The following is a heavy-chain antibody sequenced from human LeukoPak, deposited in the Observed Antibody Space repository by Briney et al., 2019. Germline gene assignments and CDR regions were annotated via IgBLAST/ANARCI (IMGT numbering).Heavy chain of an antibody. CDR2: IYYSGST. Sequence: SETLSLTCTVSGGSISSYYWSWIRQPPGKGLEWIGYIYYSGSTNYNPSLKSRVTISVATSNNQFSLKLSSVTAADTAVYYCARGGYDNFYTAFDYWGQGTLVTVSS. CDR1: GGSISSYY. J-gene: IGHJ4*02. D-gene: IGHD3-9*01. V-gene: IGHV4-59*01. CDR3: ARGGYDNFYTAFDY.